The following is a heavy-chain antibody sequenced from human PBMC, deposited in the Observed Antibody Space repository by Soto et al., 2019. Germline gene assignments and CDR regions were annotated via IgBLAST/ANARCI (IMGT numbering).Heavy chain of an antibody. J-gene: IGHJ6*03. CDR1: GASFSGYY. CDR3: ARAPRGEYQLTHYYMDV. V-gene: IGHV4-34*01. D-gene: IGHD2-2*01. CDR2: INHSGST. Sequence: PSETLSLTCAVYGASFSGYYWSWIRQPPGKGLEWIGEINHSGSTNYNPSLKSRVTISVDTSKNQFSLKLSSVTAADTAVYYCARAPRGEYQLTHYYMDVWGKGTTVTVSS.